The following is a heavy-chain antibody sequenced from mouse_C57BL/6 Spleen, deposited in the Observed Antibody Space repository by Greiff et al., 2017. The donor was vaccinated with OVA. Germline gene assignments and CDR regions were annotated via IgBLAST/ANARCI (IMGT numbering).Heavy chain of an antibody. Sequence: VQLQQSGPELVKPGASVKISCKASGYTFTDYYMNWVKQSHGKSLEWIGDINPNNGGTSYNQKFKGKATLTVDKSSSTAYMELRSLTSEDSAVYYCARPDGKEYYFDYWGQGTTLTVSS. V-gene: IGHV1-26*01. J-gene: IGHJ2*01. CDR1: GYTFTDYY. CDR2: INPNNGGT. CDR3: ARPDGKEYYFDY. D-gene: IGHD2-1*01.